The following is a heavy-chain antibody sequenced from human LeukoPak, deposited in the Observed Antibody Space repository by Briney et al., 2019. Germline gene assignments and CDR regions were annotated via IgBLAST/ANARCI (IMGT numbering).Heavy chain of an antibody. V-gene: IGHV3-74*01. J-gene: IGHJ6*02. CDR1: GFTFSSHW. D-gene: IGHD6-13*01. CDR3: ARVFGTSSSSWYYYYGMDV. Sequence: PGGSLRLSCAASGFTFSSHWMHWVRQAPGKGLVWVSRINSDGSSTSYADSVKGRFTISRDNAKNTLYLQMNSLRAEDTAVYYCARVFGTSSSSWYYYYGMDVWGQGTTVTVSS. CDR2: INSDGSST.